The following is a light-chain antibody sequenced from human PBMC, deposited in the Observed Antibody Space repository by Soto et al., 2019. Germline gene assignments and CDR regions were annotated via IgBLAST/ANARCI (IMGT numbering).Light chain of an antibody. CDR3: QQGGNWPLT. J-gene: IGKJ5*01. V-gene: IGKV3-11*01. Sequence: EIVLTQSPATLSLSPGERATVSCRAIQSVSSHLAWYQQKRGQAPRLLIYDASSRASGIPARFSGSGSGTDFTLTISSIEPADSAVYYCQQGGNWPLTFGQGTRMEIK. CDR2: DAS. CDR1: QSVSSH.